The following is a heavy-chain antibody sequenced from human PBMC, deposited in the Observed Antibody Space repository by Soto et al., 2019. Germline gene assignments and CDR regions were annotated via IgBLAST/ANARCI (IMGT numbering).Heavy chain of an antibody. Sequence: QLVESGGGLVKPGGSLRLSCAASGFIFSDYYMSWIGQAPGKGLEGVSYISGGGITIYYADSVKGRFTISRDNAKNSLYLQMNSLRAEDTAVYYCARVRNYHYMDVRGKGTTVTDSS. V-gene: IGHV3-11*01. J-gene: IGHJ6*03. CDR3: ARVRNYHYMDV. D-gene: IGHD3-10*01. CDR1: GFIFSDYY. CDR2: ISGGGITI.